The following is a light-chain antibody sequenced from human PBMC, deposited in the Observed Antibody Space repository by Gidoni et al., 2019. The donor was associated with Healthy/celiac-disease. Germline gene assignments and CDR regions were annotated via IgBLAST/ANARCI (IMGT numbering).Light chain of an antibody. CDR3: QQYGSSPPVT. Sequence: EIVLTQSPCTLSLAPGERATLSCRASQRVRRSYLAWYQQIPGQAPRLLIYGASSRATGIPARFSGSGSGTDFTLTISRLEPEDFAVYSCQQYGSSPPVTFGQGTKVEIK. J-gene: IGKJ1*01. CDR2: GAS. V-gene: IGKV3-20*01. CDR1: QRVRRSY.